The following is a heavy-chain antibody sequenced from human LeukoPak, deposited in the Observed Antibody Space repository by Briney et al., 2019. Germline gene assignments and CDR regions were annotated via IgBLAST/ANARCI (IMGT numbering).Heavy chain of an antibody. CDR1: GFTVSSNY. CDR2: IYSGGST. CDR3: AKDVRGYNRPFDY. Sequence: GGSLRLSCVASGFTVSSNYMSWVRQAPGKGLEWVSVIYSGGSTYYADSVKGRFTISRDNSKNTLYLQMNSLGAEDTALYYCAKDVRGYNRPFDYWGQGTLVTVSS. V-gene: IGHV3-53*01. D-gene: IGHD3-10*02. J-gene: IGHJ4*02.